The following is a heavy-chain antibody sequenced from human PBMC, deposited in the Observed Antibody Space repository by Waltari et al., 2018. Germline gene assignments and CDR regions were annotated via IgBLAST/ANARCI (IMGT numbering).Heavy chain of an antibody. CDR3: AKDGNSGYDYYFDY. D-gene: IGHD5-12*01. J-gene: IGHJ4*02. CDR2: ISWDGGST. V-gene: IGHV3-43*01. CDR1: GFTFDDYT. Sequence: EVQLVESGGVVVQPGGSLRLSCGASGFTFDDYTMHWVRQAPGKGLEWVSLISWDGGSTYYADSVKGRFTISRDNSKNSLYLQMNSLRTEDTALYYCAKDGNSGYDYYFDYWGQGTLVTVSS.